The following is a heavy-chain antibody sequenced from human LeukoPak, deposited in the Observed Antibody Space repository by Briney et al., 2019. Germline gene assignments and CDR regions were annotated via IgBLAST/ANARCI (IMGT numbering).Heavy chain of an antibody. CDR1: GYTLTSYG. CDR3: ARDSSGYSYGLFDY. CDR2: ISAYNGNT. V-gene: IGHV1-18*01. J-gene: IGHJ4*02. D-gene: IGHD5-18*01. Sequence: GASVKVSCKASGYTLTSYGISWVRQAPGQGLEWMGWISAYNGNTNYAQKLQGRVTMTTDTSTSTAYMELRSLRSDDTAVYYCARDSSGYSYGLFDYWGQGTLVTVSS.